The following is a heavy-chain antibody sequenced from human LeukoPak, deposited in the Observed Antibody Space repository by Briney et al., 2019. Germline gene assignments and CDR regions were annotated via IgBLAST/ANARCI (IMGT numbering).Heavy chain of an antibody. CDR3: AKMARGVPYYFDY. CDR1: GYTFTSYG. V-gene: IGHV1-18*01. D-gene: IGHD3-10*01. J-gene: IGHJ4*02. Sequence: GASVKVSCKASGYTFTSYGFSWVRQAPGQGLEWMGWISAYNGNTNYAQKLQGRVTMTTDTSTSTAYVELRSLRSDDTAVYYCAKMARGVPYYFDYWGQGTLVTVSS. CDR2: ISAYNGNT.